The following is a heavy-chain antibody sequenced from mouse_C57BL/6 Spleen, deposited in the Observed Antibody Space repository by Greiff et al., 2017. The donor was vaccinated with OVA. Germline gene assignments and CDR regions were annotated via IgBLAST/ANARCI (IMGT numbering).Heavy chain of an antibody. CDR3: ARGATFSWYYFDY. CDR2: INPNNGGT. V-gene: IGHV1-26*01. J-gene: IGHJ2*01. CDR1: GYTFTDYY. Sequence: EVQLQQSGPELVKPGASVKISCKASGYTFTDYYMNWVKQSHGQSLEWIGDINPNNGGTSYNQKFKGKATLTVDKSSSTAYMELRSLTSEDSAVYYCARGATFSWYYFDYWGQGTTLTVSS. D-gene: IGHD3-1*01.